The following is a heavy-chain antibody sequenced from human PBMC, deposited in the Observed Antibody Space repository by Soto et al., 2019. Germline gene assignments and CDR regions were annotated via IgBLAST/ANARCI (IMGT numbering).Heavy chain of an antibody. V-gene: IGHV3-30*18. D-gene: IGHD6-13*01. CDR1: GFTFSSYG. CDR2: ISYDGSNK. Sequence: GGSLRLSCAASGFTFSSYGMHWVRQAPGKGLEWVAVISYDGSNKYYADSVKGRFTISRDNSKNTLYLQMNSLRAEDTAVYYCAKDPLAAGIYYYYYMDVWGKGTTVTVSS. J-gene: IGHJ6*03. CDR3: AKDPLAAGIYYYYYMDV.